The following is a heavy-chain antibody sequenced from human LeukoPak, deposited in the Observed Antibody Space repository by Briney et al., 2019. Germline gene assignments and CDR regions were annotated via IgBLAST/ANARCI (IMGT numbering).Heavy chain of an antibody. CDR3: ARDRRRPPTDTVTNGYYFDY. CDR2: ISAYNGNT. V-gene: IGHV1-18*01. CDR1: GYTFTSYG. J-gene: IGHJ4*02. Sequence: GASVKVSCKASGYTFTSYGISWVRQAPGQGLEWMGWISAYNGNTNYAQKLQGRVTMTTDTSTSTAYMELSSLRSEDTAVYYCARDRRRPPTDTVTNGYYFDYWGQGTLVTVSS. D-gene: IGHD4-17*01.